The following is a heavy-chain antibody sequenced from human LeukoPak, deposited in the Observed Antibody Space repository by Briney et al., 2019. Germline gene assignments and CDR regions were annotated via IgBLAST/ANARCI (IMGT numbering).Heavy chain of an antibody. Sequence: PGGSLRLSCAASEFSFSSYWMSWVRQAPGKGLEWVANIKQDGSEKYYVDSVKGRFTISRDNAKNSLYLQMNSLRAEDTAVYYCARDCSGGTCYSQYYYGMDVWDQGTTVTVSS. V-gene: IGHV3-7*03. CDR1: EFSFSSYW. D-gene: IGHD2-15*01. CDR3: ARDCSGGTCYSQYYYGMDV. J-gene: IGHJ6*02. CDR2: IKQDGSEK.